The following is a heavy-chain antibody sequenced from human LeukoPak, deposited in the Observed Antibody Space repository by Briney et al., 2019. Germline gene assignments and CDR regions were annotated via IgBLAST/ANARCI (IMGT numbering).Heavy chain of an antibody. J-gene: IGHJ4*02. D-gene: IGHD3-22*01. V-gene: IGHV3-73*01. CDR1: GFTFSGSA. CDR2: IRSKANSYAT. Sequence: PGGSLRLSCAASGFTFSGSAMHWVRQASGKGLAWVGRIRSKANSYATAYAASVKGRFTISRDDSKNTAYLQMNSLKTEDTAVYYCTIPINYYDSSGYYSPFGYWGQGTLVTVSS. CDR3: TIPINYYDSSGYYSPFGY.